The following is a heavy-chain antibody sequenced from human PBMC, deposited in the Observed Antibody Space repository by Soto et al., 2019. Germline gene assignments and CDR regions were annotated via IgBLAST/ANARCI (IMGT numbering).Heavy chain of an antibody. CDR1: GGSISSYY. CDR2: IYYSGST. Sequence: SETLSLTCTVSGGSISSYYWSWIRQPPGKGLEWIGYIYYSGSTNYNPSLKSRVTISVDTSKNQFSLKLSSVTAADTAVYYCGGVDYGDYWGAFDIWGQGTMVTVSS. V-gene: IGHV4-59*08. D-gene: IGHD4-17*01. CDR3: GGVDYGDYWGAFDI. J-gene: IGHJ3*02.